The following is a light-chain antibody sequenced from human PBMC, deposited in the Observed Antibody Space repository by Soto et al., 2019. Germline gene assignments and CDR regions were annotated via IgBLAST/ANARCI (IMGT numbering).Light chain of an antibody. Sequence: QSVLTQPASVSGSPGQPITISCTGTSSDVGGYVSWYQQHPGKAPKLIIFEVVNRPSGVSNRFSGSKSGNTASLTISGLQAEDEADYYCSSYTDTSTLVFGTGTKVTVL. J-gene: IGLJ1*01. CDR3: SSYTDTSTLV. CDR2: EVV. V-gene: IGLV2-14*01. CDR1: SSDVGGY.